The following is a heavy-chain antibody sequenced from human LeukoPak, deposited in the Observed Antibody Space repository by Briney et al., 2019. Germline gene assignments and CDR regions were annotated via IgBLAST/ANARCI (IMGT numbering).Heavy chain of an antibody. Sequence: PGGSRRLSCAASGFAFSSYGMHWVRQAPGKGLEWVVVISYDGSNKYYADSVKGRFTISRDNSKNTLYLQMNSLRAEDTAVYYCARDKYGMDVWGQGTTVTVCS. CDR1: GFAFSSYG. CDR3: ARDKYGMDV. CDR2: ISYDGSNK. V-gene: IGHV3-30*19. J-gene: IGHJ6*02.